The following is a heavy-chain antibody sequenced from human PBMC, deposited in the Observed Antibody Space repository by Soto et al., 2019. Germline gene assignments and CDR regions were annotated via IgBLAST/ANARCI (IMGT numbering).Heavy chain of an antibody. Sequence: SETLSLTCAVYGGSFSGYYWSWIRQPPGKGLEWIGEINHSGSTNYNPSLKSRVTISVDTSKNQFSLKLSSVTAADTAVYYCASPGVYYGMDVWGQGATVTVSS. J-gene: IGHJ6*02. CDR1: GGSFSGYY. D-gene: IGHD2-8*01. CDR3: ASPGVYYGMDV. V-gene: IGHV4-34*01. CDR2: INHSGST.